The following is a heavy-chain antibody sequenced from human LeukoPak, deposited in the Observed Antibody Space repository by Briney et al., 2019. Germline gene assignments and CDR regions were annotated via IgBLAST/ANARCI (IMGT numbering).Heavy chain of an antibody. CDR1: GFTFSSYS. Sequence: GGSLRLSCAASGFTFSSYSMNWVRQAPGKGLEWVSYISSSSSTIYYADSVKGRFTISRDNAKNSLYLQMNSLRAEDTAVYYCARDRGYCSGGSCYLHYFDYWGQGTLVTVSS. CDR2: ISSSSSTI. J-gene: IGHJ4*02. CDR3: ARDRGYCSGGSCYLHYFDY. V-gene: IGHV3-48*01. D-gene: IGHD2-15*01.